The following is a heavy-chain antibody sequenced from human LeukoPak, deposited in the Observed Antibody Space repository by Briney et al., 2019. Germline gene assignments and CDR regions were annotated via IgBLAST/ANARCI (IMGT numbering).Heavy chain of an antibody. V-gene: IGHV3-23*01. D-gene: IGHD2-15*01. CDR1: GFTFSSYA. Sequence: PGGSLRLSCAASGFTFSSYAMSWVRQAPGKGLEWVSTISGSGDTTYDADSVRGRFTISRDNSRNTLYLQMNSLRPEDTAVLYCAKSVGGSCSGGACGGDWLDPWGQGTLVTVSS. CDR2: ISGSGDTT. J-gene: IGHJ5*02. CDR3: AKSVGGSCSGGACGGDWLDP.